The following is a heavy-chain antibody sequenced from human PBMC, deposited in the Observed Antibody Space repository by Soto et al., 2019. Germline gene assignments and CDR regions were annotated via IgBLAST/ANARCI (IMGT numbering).Heavy chain of an antibody. CDR1: GGSISSYY. CDR2: IYYSGST. CDR3: ARDREATTYYFDY. V-gene: IGHV4-59*01. J-gene: IGHJ4*02. D-gene: IGHD5-12*01. Sequence: SETLSLTCTVSGGSISSYYWSWTGQPPGKGLEWIGYIYYSGSTNYNPSLKSRVTISVDTSKNQFSLKLSSVTAADTAVYYCARDREATTYYFDYWGQGTLVTVSS.